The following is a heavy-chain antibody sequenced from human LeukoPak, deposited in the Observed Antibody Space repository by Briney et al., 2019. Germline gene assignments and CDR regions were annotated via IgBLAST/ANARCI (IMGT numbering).Heavy chain of an antibody. D-gene: IGHD2-21*02. Sequence: GGSLRLSCAASGFTFSSYAMPWVRQAPGKGLEWVAVISYDGSNKYYADSVKGRFTISRDNSKNTLYLQMNSLRAEDTAVYYCARGIKTCGGDCYEYYFDYWGQGTLVTVSS. J-gene: IGHJ4*02. CDR2: ISYDGSNK. CDR3: ARGIKTCGGDCYEYYFDY. V-gene: IGHV3-30-3*01. CDR1: GFTFSSYA.